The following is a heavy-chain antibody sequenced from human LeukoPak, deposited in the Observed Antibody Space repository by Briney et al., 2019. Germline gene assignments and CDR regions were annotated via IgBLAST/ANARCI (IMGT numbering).Heavy chain of an antibody. CDR3: ATDYGGRGEYYFDY. CDR1: GYTXTELS. D-gene: IGHD4-23*01. V-gene: IGHV1-24*01. J-gene: IGHJ4*02. Sequence: ASVKVSCKVSGYTXTELSMHWVRQAPGKGLEWMGGFDPEDGETIYAQKFQGRVTMTEDTSTDTAYMELSSLRSEDTAVYYCATDYGGRGEYYFDYWGQGTLVTVSS. CDR2: FDPEDGET.